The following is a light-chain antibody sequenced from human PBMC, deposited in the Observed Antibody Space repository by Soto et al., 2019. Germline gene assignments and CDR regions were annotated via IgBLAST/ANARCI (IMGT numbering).Light chain of an antibody. V-gene: IGLV1-44*01. Sequence: QSVLTQPPSASGTPGQRVTISCSGSSSNIGSNTVNWYQQLPGTAPKLLIYSNNQRPSGVPDRFSGSKSGTSASLAISGLQSEDEADYYCSSFVGGDSFDVIFGGGTKLTVL. CDR2: SNN. CDR3: SSFVGGDSFDVI. CDR1: SSNIGSNT. J-gene: IGLJ2*01.